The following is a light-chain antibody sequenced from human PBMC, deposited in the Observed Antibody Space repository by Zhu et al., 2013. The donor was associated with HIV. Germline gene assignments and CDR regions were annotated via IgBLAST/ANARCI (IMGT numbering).Light chain of an antibody. V-gene: IGKV4-1*01. J-gene: IGKJ3*01. Sequence: DIVMTQSPDSLAVSLGERATINCKSSQSVLYTSKNQNSLAWYQQRPGQPPRLLIYWASTRESGVPDRFSGSGSGTDFTLTISSLQSEDVAVYYCQQYYSLPGATFGPGSKVDIK. CDR1: QSVLYTSKNQNS. CDR2: WAS. CDR3: QQYYSLPGAT.